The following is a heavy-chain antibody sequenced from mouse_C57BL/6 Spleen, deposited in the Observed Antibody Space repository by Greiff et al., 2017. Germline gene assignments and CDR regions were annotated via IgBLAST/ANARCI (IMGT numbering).Heavy chain of an antibody. CDR1: GYTFTSYW. J-gene: IGHJ3*01. V-gene: IGHV1-72*01. CDR2: IDPKSGGT. CDR3: AHTCDDFDGGFAY. Sequence: QVQLQQPGAELVKPGASVKLSCKASGYTFTSYWMHWVKQRPGRGLAWIGRIDPKSGGTKYNEKFKSKATLTVDKPSSTAYMQRSSLTSEDSAVYYCAHTCDDFDGGFAYWGQGTLVTVSA. D-gene: IGHD2-4*01.